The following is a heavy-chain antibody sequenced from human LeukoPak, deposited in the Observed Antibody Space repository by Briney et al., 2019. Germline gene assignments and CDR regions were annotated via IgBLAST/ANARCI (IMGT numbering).Heavy chain of an antibody. CDR1: GGSISSYY. CDR3: ARHAYYDFWSGYYDYYYYYMDV. D-gene: IGHD3-3*01. Sequence: PSETLSLTCTVSGGSISSYYWSWIRQPPGKGLEWIGYIYTSGSTNYNPSLKSRVTISVDTSKNQFSLKLSSVTAADTAVYYCARHAYYDFWSGYYDYYYYYMDVWGKGTTVTVSS. V-gene: IGHV4-4*09. J-gene: IGHJ6*03. CDR2: IYTSGST.